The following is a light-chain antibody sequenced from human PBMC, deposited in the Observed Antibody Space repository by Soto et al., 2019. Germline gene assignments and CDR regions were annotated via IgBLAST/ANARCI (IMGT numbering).Light chain of an antibody. CDR1: SSNIGNNY. CDR3: GTWDSSPSDVV. J-gene: IGLJ2*01. CDR2: DNN. Sequence: QSVLTQPPSVSAAPGQKVTISCSGSSSNIGNNYVSWYQQLPGTAPKLLIYDNNKRPSGIPDRFSGSKSGTSATLGITGLQTGDEADYYCGTWDSSPSDVVFGGGTQLTVL. V-gene: IGLV1-51*01.